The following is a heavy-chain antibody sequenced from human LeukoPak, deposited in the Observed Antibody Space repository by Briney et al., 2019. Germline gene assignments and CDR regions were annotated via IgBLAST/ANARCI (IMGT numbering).Heavy chain of an antibody. V-gene: IGHV4-38-2*02. CDR1: DYSISSGYY. Sequence: SETLSLTCPVSDYSISSGYYWGWIRQPPGKGLEWIGSIYHSGTTYYNPSLQSRVTISVDTSKNQFSLKLNSVTAADTAVYYCARAGSYYGFDYWGQGTLVTVSS. D-gene: IGHD1-26*01. CDR2: IYHSGTT. CDR3: ARAGSYYGFDY. J-gene: IGHJ4*02.